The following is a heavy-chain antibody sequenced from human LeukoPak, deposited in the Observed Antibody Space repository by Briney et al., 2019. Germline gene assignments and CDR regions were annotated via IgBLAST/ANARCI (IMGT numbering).Heavy chain of an antibody. CDR3: AKVKRVRAFSDAFDI. D-gene: IGHD3-10*01. CDR2: ISGSGGST. J-gene: IGHJ3*02. V-gene: IGHV3-23*01. CDR1: GFTFSSYE. Sequence: GGSLRLSCAASGFTFSSYEMNWVRQAPGKGLEWVSAISGSGGSTYYADSVKGRFTISRDNSKNTLYLQMNSLRAEDTAVYYCAKVKRVRAFSDAFDIWGQGTMVTVSS.